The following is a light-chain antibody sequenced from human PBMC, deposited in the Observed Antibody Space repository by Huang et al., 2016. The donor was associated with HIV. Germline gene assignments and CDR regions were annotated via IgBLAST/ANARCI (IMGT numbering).Light chain of an antibody. Sequence: DIQMTQSPSSLSASVGDRVTITCRASRGISNSLAWYQQKPGKAPKLLLYAASTLESGVPSRCSGSGSGTDYTLTISSLQPEDFATYYCQQYYTIRAFGQGTKVEIK. J-gene: IGKJ1*01. V-gene: IGKV1-NL1*01. CDR2: AAS. CDR3: QQYYTIRA. CDR1: RGISNS.